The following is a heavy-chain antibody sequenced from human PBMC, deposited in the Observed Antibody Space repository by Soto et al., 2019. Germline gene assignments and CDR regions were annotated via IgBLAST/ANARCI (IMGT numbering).Heavy chain of an antibody. CDR1: AFTFSSYG. CDR2: IWYDGSKK. Sequence: GGSLRLSCAASAFTFSSYGMHWVRQAPGKGLEWVAVIWYDGSKKYYADSVKGRFTISRDNSKNTLYLQMNSLRAEDTALYYCARDFPSPDYWGQGTQVTVSS. CDR3: ARDFPSPDY. V-gene: IGHV3-33*01. J-gene: IGHJ4*02.